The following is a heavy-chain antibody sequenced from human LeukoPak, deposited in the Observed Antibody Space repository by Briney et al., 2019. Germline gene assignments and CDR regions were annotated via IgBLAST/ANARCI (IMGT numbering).Heavy chain of an antibody. CDR3: ARVTKLGILVDY. CDR2: IYYSGST. CDR1: GGSISRYY. D-gene: IGHD7-27*01. J-gene: IGHJ4*02. V-gene: IGHV4-59*08. Sequence: SETLSLTCTVSGGSISRYYWSWIRQPPGKGLEWIGYIYYSGSTNYNPSLKSRVTISVDTSKNQFSLKLSSVTAADTAVYYCARVTKLGILVDYWGQGTLVTVSS.